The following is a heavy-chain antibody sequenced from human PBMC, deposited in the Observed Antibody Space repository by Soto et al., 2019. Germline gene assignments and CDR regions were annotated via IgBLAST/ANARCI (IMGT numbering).Heavy chain of an antibody. V-gene: IGHV1-18*04. Sequence: ASVKVSCKASGYTFTSYGISWVRQAPGQGLEWMGWISAYNGNTNYAQKLQDRITMTTDTSTSTAYMELRSLRSDDTAVYYCTIDPGSSSWRQECGGYYCDGIGVWGKRSTGT. CDR1: GYTFTSYG. D-gene: IGHD6-13*01. CDR3: TIDPGSSSWRQECGGYYCDGIGV. J-gene: IGHJ6*04. CDR2: ISAYNGNT.